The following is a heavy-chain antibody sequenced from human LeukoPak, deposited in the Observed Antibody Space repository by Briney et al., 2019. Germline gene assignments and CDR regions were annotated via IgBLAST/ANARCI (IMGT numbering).Heavy chain of an antibody. CDR1: GFTFSSYG. CDR3: ARRRLSIAAASRHGFDP. Sequence: PGGSLRLSCAASGFTFSSYGMHWVRQPPGKGLEWIGEINHSGSTNYNPSLKSRVTISVDTSKNQFSLKLSSVTAADTAVYYCARRRLSIAAASRHGFDPWGQGTLVTVSS. V-gene: IGHV4-34*01. J-gene: IGHJ5*02. CDR2: INHSGST. D-gene: IGHD6-13*01.